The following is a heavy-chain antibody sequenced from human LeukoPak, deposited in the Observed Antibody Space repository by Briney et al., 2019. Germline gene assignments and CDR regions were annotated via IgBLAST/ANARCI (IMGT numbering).Heavy chain of an antibody. CDR3: ARSYYYYYYMDV. CDR1: GGSISSYY. V-gene: IGHV4-59*12. CDR2: IYYSGST. Sequence: SETLSLTCTVSGGSISSYYWSWIRQPPGKGLEWIGYIYYSGSTNYNPSLKSRVTISVDASKNQFSLKLSSVTAADTAVYYCARSYYYYYYMDVWGKGTTVTVSS. J-gene: IGHJ6*03.